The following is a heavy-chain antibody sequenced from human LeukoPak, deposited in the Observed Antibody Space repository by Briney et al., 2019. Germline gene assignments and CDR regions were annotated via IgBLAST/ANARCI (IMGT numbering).Heavy chain of an antibody. J-gene: IGHJ5*02. Sequence: ASVKVSCKASGYTFTSYYMHWVRQAPGQGLEWMGWINTNTGNPTYAQGFTGRFVFSLDTSVSTAYLQISSPKAEDTAVYYCARDLRGNDYVWGSYPLLDPWGQGTLVTVSS. CDR3: ARDLRGNDYVWGSYPLLDP. V-gene: IGHV7-4-1*02. D-gene: IGHD3-16*02. CDR2: INTNTGNP. CDR1: GYTFTSYY.